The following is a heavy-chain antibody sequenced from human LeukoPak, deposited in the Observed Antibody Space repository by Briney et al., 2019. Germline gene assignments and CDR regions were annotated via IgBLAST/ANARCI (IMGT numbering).Heavy chain of an antibody. Sequence: SETLSLTCTVSGGSVSSGSYYWSWIRQPPGKGLEWIGYIYYSGSTNYNPSLKSRVTISVDTSKNQFSLKLSSVTAADTAVYYCARTILGYCSSTSCYRDYYYYGMDVWGQGTTVTVSS. D-gene: IGHD2-2*02. V-gene: IGHV4-61*01. J-gene: IGHJ6*02. CDR2: IYYSGST. CDR3: ARTILGYCSSTSCYRDYYYYGMDV. CDR1: GGSVSSGSYY.